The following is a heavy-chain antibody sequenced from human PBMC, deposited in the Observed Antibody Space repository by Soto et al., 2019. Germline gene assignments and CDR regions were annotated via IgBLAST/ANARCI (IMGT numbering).Heavy chain of an antibody. CDR2: ISYDGSNK. CDR3: AKDGTIAVADPFYYYYGMDV. D-gene: IGHD6-19*01. CDR1: GFTFSSYG. J-gene: IGHJ6*02. Sequence: GGSLRLSCAASGFTFSSYGMHWVRQAPGKGLEWVAVISYDGSNKYYADSVKGRFTISRDNSKNTLYLQMNSLRAEDTAVYYCAKDGTIAVADPFYYYYGMDVWGQGTTVTVSS. V-gene: IGHV3-30*18.